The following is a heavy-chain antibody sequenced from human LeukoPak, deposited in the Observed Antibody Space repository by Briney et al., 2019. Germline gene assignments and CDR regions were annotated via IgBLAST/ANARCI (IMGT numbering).Heavy chain of an antibody. Sequence: SETLSLTCTVSGGSISSSSYYWGWIRQPPGKGLEWIGSIYYSGSTYYNPSLKSRVTISVDTSKNQFSLKPSSVTAADTAVYYCARFDSSAQGAFDIWGQGTMVTVSS. CDR2: IYYSGST. D-gene: IGHD3-22*01. CDR3: ARFDSSAQGAFDI. CDR1: GGSISSSSYY. V-gene: IGHV4-39*01. J-gene: IGHJ3*02.